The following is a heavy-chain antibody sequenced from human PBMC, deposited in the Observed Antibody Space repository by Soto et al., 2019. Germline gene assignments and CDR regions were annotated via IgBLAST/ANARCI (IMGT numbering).Heavy chain of an antibody. V-gene: IGHV4-30-4*01. D-gene: IGHD3-10*01. CDR1: GGSISSGDNY. CDR2: ILNSGRA. J-gene: IGHJ4*02. CDR3: ARTSWFGELSFDY. Sequence: SETLSLTCSVSGGSISSGDNYWSWIRQPPGKGLECIGYILNSGRAHYTPSLRSRLAISVDTSRNQFSLKLSSVTAADTAVYYCARTSWFGELSFDYWGLGTLVTDS.